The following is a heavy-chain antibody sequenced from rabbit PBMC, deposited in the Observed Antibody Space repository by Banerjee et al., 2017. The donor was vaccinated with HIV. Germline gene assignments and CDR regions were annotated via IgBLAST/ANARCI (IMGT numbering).Heavy chain of an antibody. CDR2: IYGGDGTT. J-gene: IGHJ4*01. V-gene: IGHV1S45*01. CDR3: ARDAGYAGSNL. Sequence: QEQLEESGGGLVKPEGSLTLTCKASGFTFSSSYWMSWVRQAPGKGLEWIACIYGGDGTTYYAGWAKGRFAVSKTSSTTVTLQMTSLTAADTATYFCARDAGYAGSNLWGPGTLVTVS. CDR1: GFTFSSSYW. D-gene: IGHD4-2*01.